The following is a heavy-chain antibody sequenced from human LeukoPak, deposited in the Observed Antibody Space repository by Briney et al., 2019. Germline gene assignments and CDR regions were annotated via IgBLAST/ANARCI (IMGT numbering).Heavy chain of an antibody. V-gene: IGHV3-9*01. CDR3: AKDIVDYYDSSGYFFSPDY. CDR2: ISWNSGSI. CDR1: GFTFDDYA. D-gene: IGHD3-22*01. J-gene: IGHJ4*02. Sequence: PGGSLRLSCAASGFTFDDYAMHWVRQAPGKGLEWVSGISWNSGSIGYADSVKGRFTISRDNAKNSLYLQMNSLRAEDTALYYCAKDIVDYYDSSGYFFSPDYWGQGTLVTVSS.